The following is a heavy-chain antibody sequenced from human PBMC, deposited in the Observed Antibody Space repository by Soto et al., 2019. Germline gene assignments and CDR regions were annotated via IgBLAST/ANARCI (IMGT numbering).Heavy chain of an antibody. Sequence: SLRLSCEAPGFTFSGYYMRWIRQAPGKVLEWISYFSSSGYTIRYADSVEGRFTVSRDDAKKTLYLQINSLRAEDTAVYYCATGRGGRSYDWGQGTLVNVCS. V-gene: IGHV3-11*01. J-gene: IGHJ4*02. CDR3: ATGRGGRSYD. CDR1: GFTFSGYY. CDR2: FSSSGYTI. D-gene: IGHD3-16*01.